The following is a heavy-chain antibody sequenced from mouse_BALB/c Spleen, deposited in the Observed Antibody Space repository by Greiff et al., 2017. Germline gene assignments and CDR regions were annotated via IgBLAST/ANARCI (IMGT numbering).Heavy chain of an antibody. J-gene: IGHJ3*01. V-gene: IGHV3-2*02. D-gene: IGHD2-4*01. Sequence: EVKLVESGPGLVKPSQSLSLSCTVSGYSITSDYAWYWLRQFPGNQLEWMGYISYSGSTSYTPSLKSRISITRDTSKNQFFLQLNSVTTEDTATYYCARWGIYYDYGAYWGQGTLVTVSA. CDR2: ISYSGST. CDR3: ARWGIYYDYGAY. CDR1: GYSITSDYA.